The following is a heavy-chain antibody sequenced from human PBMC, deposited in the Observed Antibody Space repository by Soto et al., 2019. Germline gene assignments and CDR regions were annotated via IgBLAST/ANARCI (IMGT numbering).Heavy chain of an antibody. CDR1: GYTFTSYD. J-gene: IGHJ4*02. Sequence: QVQLVQSGAEVKKPGASVKVSCKASGYTFTSYDINWVRQATGQGLEWMGWMNPNSGNTGYPQKFQGRVTMTRNTSMSTAYMELSILRSEDTAVYYCARGPVRSRSRRSCFDYWCQGTLVTVSS. D-gene: IGHD4-4*01. CDR3: ARGPVRSRSRRSCFDY. V-gene: IGHV1-8*01. CDR2: MNPNSGNT.